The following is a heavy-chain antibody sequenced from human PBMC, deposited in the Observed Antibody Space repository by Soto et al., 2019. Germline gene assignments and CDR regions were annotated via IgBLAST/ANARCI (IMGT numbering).Heavy chain of an antibody. D-gene: IGHD3-22*01. J-gene: IGHJ3*02. V-gene: IGHV1-69*01. Sequence: QVQLVQSGAEVKKPGSSVKVSCKASGGTFSSYAISWVRQAPGQGLEWMGGIIPIFGTANYAQKFQGRGTITADESKSTAYIELRSLRSEETAVYYCARSRVTYYYDRSACDIWGQGKMVTVSS. CDR2: IIPIFGTA. CDR1: GGTFSSYA. CDR3: ARSRVTYYYDRSACDI.